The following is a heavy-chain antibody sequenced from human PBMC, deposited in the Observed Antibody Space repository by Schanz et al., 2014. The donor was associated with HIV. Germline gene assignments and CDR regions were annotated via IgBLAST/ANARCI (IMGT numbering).Heavy chain of an antibody. CDR2: INPSSGGT. J-gene: IGHJ4*02. CDR3: ARDQNVISMVRGVMGGVDY. Sequence: QVQLVQSGAEVKKPGASVKVSCRASGYSFTDHYIHWVRQAPGQGLEWMGWINPSSGGTNYAQKFQGRVTMTRDTSISTAYMELRRLRSDDTAVYYCARDQNVISMVRGVMGGVDYWGQGTLVTVSS. D-gene: IGHD3-10*01. CDR1: GYSFTDHY. V-gene: IGHV1-2*02.